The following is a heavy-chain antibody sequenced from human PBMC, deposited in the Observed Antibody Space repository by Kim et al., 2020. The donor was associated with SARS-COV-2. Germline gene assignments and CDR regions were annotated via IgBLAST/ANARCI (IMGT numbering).Heavy chain of an antibody. V-gene: IGHV3-74*01. D-gene: IGHD7-27*01. CDR3: AREQTNWGHVIDY. J-gene: IGHJ4*02. Sequence: YPDSVKGRYPTSRHNAKNTLYLRMNSLRAEDTAVYYCAREQTNWGHVIDYWGQGTLVTVSS.